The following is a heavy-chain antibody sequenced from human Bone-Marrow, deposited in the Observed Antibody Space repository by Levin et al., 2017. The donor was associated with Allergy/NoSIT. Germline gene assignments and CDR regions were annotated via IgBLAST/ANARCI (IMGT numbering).Heavy chain of an antibody. J-gene: IGHJ3*02. V-gene: IGHV3-11*01. Sequence: GGSLRLSCSASGFPFSDYYMTWIRQAPGKGLEWLSYISISGYPIYYADSVKGRFTISRDDAKNSLFLQMNSLRDEDSAMIYCARDSPPKDGDYDWGAFDIWGQGTMVTVSS. CDR2: ISISGYPI. D-gene: IGHD4-17*01. CDR3: ARDSPPKDGDYDWGAFDI. CDR1: GFPFSDYY.